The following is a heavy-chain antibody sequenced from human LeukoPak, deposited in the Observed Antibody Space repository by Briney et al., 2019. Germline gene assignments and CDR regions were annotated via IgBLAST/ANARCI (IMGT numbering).Heavy chain of an antibody. CDR1: GYTFTGYY. CDR3: ARGLAGRRHKDYAFDI. Sequence: ASVKVSCKASGYTFTGYYMRWVRQAPGQGVEWMGWINPNSGGTNYAQKFQGRVTMTRDTSISTAYMELSRLRSDDTAVYYCARGLAGRRHKDYAFDIWGQGTMVTVSS. D-gene: IGHD2-21*01. V-gene: IGHV1-2*02. CDR2: INPNSGGT. J-gene: IGHJ3*02.